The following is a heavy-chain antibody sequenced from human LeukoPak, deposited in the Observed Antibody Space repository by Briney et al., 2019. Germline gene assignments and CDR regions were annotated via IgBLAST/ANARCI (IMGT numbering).Heavy chain of an antibody. CDR3: ARVNSHVDY. V-gene: IGHV3-23*01. CDR2: ISTFGASP. D-gene: IGHD3-22*01. CDR1: GIIISSYT. Sequence: GGSLRLSCAASGIIISSYTMSLVRQAPGKGLEWVSAISTFGASPYYVDSVKGRFTISRDNSKNTLWLQMSSLRAEDTAVYYCARVNSHVDYWGQGTLVTVSS. J-gene: IGHJ4*02.